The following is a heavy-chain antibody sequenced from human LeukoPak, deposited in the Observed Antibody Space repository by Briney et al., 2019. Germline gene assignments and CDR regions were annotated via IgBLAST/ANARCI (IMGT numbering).Heavy chain of an antibody. CDR3: ARTTAGFDY. V-gene: IGHV3-7*01. CDR1: GFTFSSYW. CDR2: IKQDGSEK. Sequence: GGSLRLSCAASGFTFSSYWMNWVRQAPGNGLEWVANIKQDGSEKYYVDSVKGRFAISRDNAKNSLYLQMNSLRAEDTAVYYCARTTAGFDYWGQGTLVTVSS. D-gene: IGHD4-11*01. J-gene: IGHJ4*02.